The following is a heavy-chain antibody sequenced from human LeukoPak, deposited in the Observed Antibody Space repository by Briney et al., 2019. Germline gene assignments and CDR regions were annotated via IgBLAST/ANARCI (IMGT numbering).Heavy chain of an antibody. D-gene: IGHD6-6*01. V-gene: IGHV4-39*07. CDR3: ARDKYSSSPNFDY. Sequence: SETLSLTCTVSGGSISSSSYYWGWIRQPPGKGLEWIGSIYYSGSTYYNPSLKSRVTISVGTSKNQFSLKLSSVTAADTAVYYCARDKYSSSPNFDYWGQGTLVTVSS. CDR1: GGSISSSSYY. J-gene: IGHJ4*02. CDR2: IYYSGST.